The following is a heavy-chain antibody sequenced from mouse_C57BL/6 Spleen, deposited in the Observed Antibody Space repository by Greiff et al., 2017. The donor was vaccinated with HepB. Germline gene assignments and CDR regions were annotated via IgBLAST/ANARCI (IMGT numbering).Heavy chain of an antibody. J-gene: IGHJ3*01. V-gene: IGHV5-4*01. D-gene: IGHD2-3*01. CDR2: ISDGGSYT. CDR3: ARNDGYYPAWFAY. Sequence: DVHLVESGGGLVKPGGSLKLSCAASGFTFSSYAMSWVRQTPEKRLEWVATISDGGSYTYYPDNVKGRFTISRDNAKNNLYLQMSHLTSEDTAMYYCARNDGYYPAWFAYWGQGTLVTVSA. CDR1: GFTFSSYA.